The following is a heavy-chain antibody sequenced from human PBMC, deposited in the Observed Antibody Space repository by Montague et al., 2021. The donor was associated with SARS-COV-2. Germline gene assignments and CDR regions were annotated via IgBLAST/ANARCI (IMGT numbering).Heavy chain of an antibody. J-gene: IGHJ5*01. CDR1: GGSFSDNF. D-gene: IGHD3-22*01. CDR2: INRSGST. Sequence: SETLSLTCAVSGGSFSDNFWTWIRQTPGKGLEWIGEINRSGSTNYNLSLKSRLSISIDTSKTQFYLNLRSSTAADTAIYYCARIGYYDRSGFSDFVRWFDSWGPGTLVTVSS. V-gene: IGHV4-34*01. CDR3: ARIGYYDRSGFSDFVRWFDS.